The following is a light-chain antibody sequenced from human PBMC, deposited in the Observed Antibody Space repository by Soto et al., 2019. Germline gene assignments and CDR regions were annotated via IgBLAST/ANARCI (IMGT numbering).Light chain of an antibody. CDR1: QGISNY. CDR3: QKYNSAPS. Sequence: DIQMTQSPSSLSAPVGDRVTITCRASQGISNYLAWYQQKPGKVPKLLIYAASTLQSGVPSRFSGSGSGTDFTLTISSLQPEDVATYYCQKYNSAPSFGQGTRLEI. V-gene: IGKV1-27*01. J-gene: IGKJ5*01. CDR2: AAS.